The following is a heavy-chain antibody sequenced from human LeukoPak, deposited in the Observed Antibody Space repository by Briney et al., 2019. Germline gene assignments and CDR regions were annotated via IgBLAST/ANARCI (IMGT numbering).Heavy chain of an antibody. J-gene: IGHJ4*02. CDR3: ARDPLTYDSTGNY. V-gene: IGHV4-39*07. CDR1: GGSISGSSYY. CDR2: IYTSGST. D-gene: IGHD3-16*01. Sequence: SETLSLTCTVSGGSISGSSYYWGWIRQPPGKGLEWIGRIYTSGSTNYNPSLKSRVTMSVDTSKNQFSLKLSSVTAADTAVYYCARDPLTYDSTGNYWGQGTLVTVSS.